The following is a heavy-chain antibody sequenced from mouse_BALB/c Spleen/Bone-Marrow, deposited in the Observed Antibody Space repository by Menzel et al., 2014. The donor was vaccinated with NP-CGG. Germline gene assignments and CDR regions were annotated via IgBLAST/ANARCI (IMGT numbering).Heavy chain of an antibody. Sequence: QVQLQQSGPELMKPGASVKISCKATAYKFSTYWIEWVKQKPGHGLEWIGGILPGNGGTNCNEKFKDKATFTAETSSNTAYMQLRSLTSEDSAVYYCARRRWLRRSYYALDYWGQGTSVTVSS. V-gene: IGHV1-9*01. CDR1: AYKFSTYW. D-gene: IGHD2-2*01. J-gene: IGHJ4*01. CDR3: ARRRWLRRSYYALDY. CDR2: ILPGNGGT.